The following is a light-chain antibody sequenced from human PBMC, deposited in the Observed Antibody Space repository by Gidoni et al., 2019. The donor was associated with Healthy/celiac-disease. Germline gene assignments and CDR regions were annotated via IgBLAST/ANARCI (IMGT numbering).Light chain of an antibody. V-gene: IGKV1-13*02. CDR1: QSISSA. CDR3: QQVNSYPQKL. J-gene: IGKJ3*01. CDR2: DAS. Sequence: AIQLTHSPSSLSASVGDRVTITCRASQSISSALAWYQQKPGKAPKLLIYDASSLESGVPSRFSGSGAGTDFTITISSMQHEDFATDYCQQVNSYPQKLFGPGTKVDIK.